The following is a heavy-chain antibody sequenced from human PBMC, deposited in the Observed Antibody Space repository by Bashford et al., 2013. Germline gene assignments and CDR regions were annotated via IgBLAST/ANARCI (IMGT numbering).Heavy chain of an antibody. V-gene: IGHV1-46*01. CDR2: INPNGATT. J-gene: IGHJ2*01. Sequence: ASVKGLPARASGYAFTMYYMHWVRQAPGQGLEWMGIINPNGATTTYAQKFQGRVSVTRDTSTNTVYMYLSSLRSEDTAVYYCARMGIVSTNWFFDLWGRGTLVTVSS. D-gene: IGHD5/OR15-5a*01. CDR1: GYAFTMYY. CDR3: ARMGIVSTNWFFDL.